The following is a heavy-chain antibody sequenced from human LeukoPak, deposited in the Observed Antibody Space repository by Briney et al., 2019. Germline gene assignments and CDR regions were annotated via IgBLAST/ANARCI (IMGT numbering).Heavy chain of an antibody. CDR3: AKDLYSSGLYYFAF. D-gene: IGHD3-22*01. CDR2: ISGSGGST. CDR1: GFTFSSYA. V-gene: IGHV3-23*01. J-gene: IGHJ4*02. Sequence: GGSLRLSCAASGFTFSSYAMSWVRQAPGKGLEWVSGISGSGGSTYYADSVKGRFTISRDNSKSTLYLRMNSLRAEDTAIYYCAKDLYSSGLYYFAFWGQGTLVAVSS.